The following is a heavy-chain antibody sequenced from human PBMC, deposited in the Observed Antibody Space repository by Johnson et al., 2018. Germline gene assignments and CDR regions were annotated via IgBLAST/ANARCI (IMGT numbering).Heavy chain of an antibody. D-gene: IGHD2-15*01. CDR3: AKVLEPNMVGVGGDGMDV. Sequence: VQLVQSGGGLVQPGGSLRLSCAASGFTFSNYAMSWVRQAPGKGLEWVSTISASGGSTYYADSVKGRFTISRDNSKNTPYLQMNSLRAEDTAVYYCAKVLEPNMVGVGGDGMDVWGQGTTVTVSS. J-gene: IGHJ6*02. CDR2: ISASGGST. V-gene: IGHV3-23*04. CDR1: GFTFSNYA.